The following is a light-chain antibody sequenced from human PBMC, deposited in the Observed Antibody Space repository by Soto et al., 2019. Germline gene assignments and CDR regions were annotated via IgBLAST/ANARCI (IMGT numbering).Light chain of an antibody. CDR1: QSFSSSY. Sequence: EIVLTQSPGTLSLSPGERATLSCRSSQSFSSSYLAWYQQKPGQAPRLLIYGASNRATGIPDRFSGSGSGTDFTLTISRLEPEDFAVYYCQQYGSSGTFGQGTKVDI. J-gene: IGKJ1*01. V-gene: IGKV3-20*01. CDR2: GAS. CDR3: QQYGSSGT.